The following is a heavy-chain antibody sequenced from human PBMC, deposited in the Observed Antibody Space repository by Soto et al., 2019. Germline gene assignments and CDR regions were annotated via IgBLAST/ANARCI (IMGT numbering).Heavy chain of an antibody. V-gene: IGHV1-69*13. Sequence: ASVKVSCKASGGTFSIYALSWVRQAPGQGLEWMGGIIPIFGTANYAQKFQGRVTITADESTSTAYMELSSLRSEDTAVYYCARDKVHYDFWSGYYLWGQGTLVTVS. CDR3: ARDKVHYDFWSGYYL. J-gene: IGHJ4*02. D-gene: IGHD3-3*01. CDR2: IIPIFGTA. CDR1: GGTFSIYA.